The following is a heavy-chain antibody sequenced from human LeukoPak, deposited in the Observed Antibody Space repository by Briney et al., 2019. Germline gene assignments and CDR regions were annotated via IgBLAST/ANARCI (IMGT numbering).Heavy chain of an antibody. J-gene: IGHJ6*02. CDR2: INPKSGDT. V-gene: IGHV1-2*02. Sequence: ASVKVSCKASGYTFTGYYMYWVRQAPGQGLEWMGWINPKSGDTKFAQEFQGRVTMTRDTSISTAYMELSRLTSDDTAVYYCARGLLYSPMDVWGQGTTVIVSS. CDR3: ARGLLYSPMDV. CDR1: GYTFTGYY. D-gene: IGHD3-3*01.